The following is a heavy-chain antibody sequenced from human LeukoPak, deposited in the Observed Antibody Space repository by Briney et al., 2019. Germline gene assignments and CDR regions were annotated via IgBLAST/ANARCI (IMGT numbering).Heavy chain of an antibody. J-gene: IGHJ4*02. Sequence: ASVKVSCKVSGYTLSQLSIHWVRQAPGKGLEWMGGFHLEDGETIYAQKFQGRVTMTEDTSTDTAYMDLRSLRPDDTAVYYCAATPTMTMIVVNILRFDSWGQGTLITVSS. CDR1: GYTLSQLS. D-gene: IGHD3-22*01. CDR3: AATPTMTMIVVNILRFDS. V-gene: IGHV1-24*01. CDR2: FHLEDGET.